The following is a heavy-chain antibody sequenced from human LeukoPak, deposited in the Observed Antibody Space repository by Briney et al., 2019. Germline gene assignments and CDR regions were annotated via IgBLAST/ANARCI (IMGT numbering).Heavy chain of an antibody. CDR3: ARAPPIVLMVYAPRRSGMDV. CDR1: GGSFSGYY. Sequence: SETLSLTCAVYGGSFSGYYWSWIRQPPGKGLEWIGEINHSGSTNYNPSLKSRVTISVDTSKNQFSLKLSSVTAADTAVYYCARAPPIVLMVYAPRRSGMDVWGQGTTVTVSS. D-gene: IGHD2-8*01. V-gene: IGHV4-34*01. CDR2: INHSGST. J-gene: IGHJ6*02.